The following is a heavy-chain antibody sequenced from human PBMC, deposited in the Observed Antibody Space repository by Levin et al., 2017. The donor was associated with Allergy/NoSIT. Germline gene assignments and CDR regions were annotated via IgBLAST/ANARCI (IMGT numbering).Heavy chain of an antibody. CDR1: GFTFSSYW. Sequence: PGGSLRLSCAASGFTFSSYWMSWVRQAPGKGLEWVANIKQDGSEKYYVDSVKGRFTISRDNAKNSLYLQMNSLRAEDTAVYYCARGYDFWSGSSLDYWGQGTLVTVSS. V-gene: IGHV3-7*04. CDR3: ARGYDFWSGSSLDY. D-gene: IGHD3-3*01. CDR2: IKQDGSEK. J-gene: IGHJ4*02.